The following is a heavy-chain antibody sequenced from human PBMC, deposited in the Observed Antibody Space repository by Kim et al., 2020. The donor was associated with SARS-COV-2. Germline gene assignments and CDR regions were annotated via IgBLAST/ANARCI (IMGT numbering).Heavy chain of an antibody. CDR3: TRLQRDPRGYTSGSYFGLDV. J-gene: IGHJ6*02. CDR1: GFSFSGSA. CDR2: IRSKTNNYAT. V-gene: IGHV3-73*01. Sequence: GGSLRLSCAASGFSFSGSAVHWVRQASGKGLEWVGRIRSKTNNYATAYSVSVKGRFTISRDDSKNTAYLQMDSLKIEDTAVYYCTRLQRDPRGYTSGSYFGLDVWGQGTTVTVSS. D-gene: IGHD5-18*01.